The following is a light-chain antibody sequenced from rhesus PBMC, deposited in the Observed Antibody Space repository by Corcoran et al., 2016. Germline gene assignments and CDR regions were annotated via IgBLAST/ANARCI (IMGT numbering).Light chain of an antibody. CDR2: DAS. CDR1: QGITNY. CDR3: QQHNSYPRT. J-gene: IGKJ1*01. Sequence: DIQMTQSPSSLSASVGDTVTITCRASQGITNYLAWYQQKPGKAPKPLMYDASSLESGVPSRFSGSGSGTDFTLTISRLQPEDFASYYCQQHNSYPRTFGQGTNVEIK. V-gene: IGKV1S16*01.